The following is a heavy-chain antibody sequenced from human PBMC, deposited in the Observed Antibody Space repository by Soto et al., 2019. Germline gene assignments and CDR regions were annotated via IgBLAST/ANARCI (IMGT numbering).Heavy chain of an antibody. J-gene: IGHJ1*01. CDR2: VTHSGSI. Sequence: QVQLQQWGTGLLKPSETLSLTCAVYGGSLRTYYWSWIRQPPGMGLEWIGEVTHSGSINYNPSLTSRVTISADTSKNQVSLSLRSVTAADTAVYYCASDFQYWGQGSLVIVSS. V-gene: IGHV4-34*01. CDR1: GGSLRTYY. CDR3: ASDFQY.